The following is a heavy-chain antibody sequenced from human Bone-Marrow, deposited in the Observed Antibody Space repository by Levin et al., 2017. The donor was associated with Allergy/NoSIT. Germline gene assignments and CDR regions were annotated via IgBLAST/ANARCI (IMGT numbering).Heavy chain of an antibody. D-gene: IGHD1-1*01. CDR2: IYHSGSA. CDR3: ARGRDYHNDLHY. CDR1: GGSISSDDYY. J-gene: IGHJ4*02. Sequence: SETLSLTCSVSGGSISSDDYYWSWIRQTPGKGLEWLGYIYHSGSAYYNPSLKRRIAMSIDTPKSQFSLKLSSVTAADTAVYYCARGRDYHNDLHYWGQGTLVTVSS. V-gene: IGHV4-30-4*01.